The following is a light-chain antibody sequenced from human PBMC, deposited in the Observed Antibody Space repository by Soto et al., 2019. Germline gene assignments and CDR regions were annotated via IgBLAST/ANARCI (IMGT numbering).Light chain of an antibody. CDR2: GVS. J-gene: IGLJ1*01. Sequence: QSVLTQPASVSGSPGQSITISCTGTSSDFVGYNYVSWYQQHPGKAPKLMIYGVSNRPSGVSNRFSGSKSGNTASLTISGLQAEDEADYYCSSYTSSSALQVFGTGTKLTVL. CDR1: SSDFVGYNY. V-gene: IGLV2-14*01. CDR3: SSYTSSSALQV.